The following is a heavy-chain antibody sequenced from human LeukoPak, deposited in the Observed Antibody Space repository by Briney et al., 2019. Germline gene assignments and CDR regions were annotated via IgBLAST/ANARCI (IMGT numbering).Heavy chain of an antibody. CDR1: GYTFTDYY. V-gene: IGHV1-2*02. CDR2: INPNSGGT. CDR3: AREGVTVAVAASDY. J-gene: IGHJ4*02. D-gene: IGHD2-15*01. Sequence: ASVKVSCKASGYTFTDYYMHWVRQAPGQGLEWMGWINPNSGGTNYAQKFQGRVTMTRDTSISTAYMELSRLRSDDTAVYYCAREGVTVAVAASDYWGQGTLVTVSS.